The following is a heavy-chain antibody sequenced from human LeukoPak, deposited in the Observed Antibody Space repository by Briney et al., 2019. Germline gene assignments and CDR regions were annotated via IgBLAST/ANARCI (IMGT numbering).Heavy chain of an antibody. V-gene: IGHV3-66*01. CDR3: ARVPFRGVSGNSFYY. CDR1: GFTFSNFN. CDR2: IYSGGST. J-gene: IGHJ4*02. D-gene: IGHD2-8*01. Sequence: PGGSLRLSCAASGFTFSNFNMNWVRQAPGKGLEWVSVIYSGGSTYYADSVRGRFTISRDNSKNTLYLQMNSLRAEDTAVYYCARVPFRGVSGNSFYYWGQGTLVTVSS.